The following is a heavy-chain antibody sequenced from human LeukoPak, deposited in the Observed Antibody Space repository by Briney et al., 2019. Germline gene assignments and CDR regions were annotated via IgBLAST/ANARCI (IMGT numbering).Heavy chain of an antibody. Sequence: SETLSLTCTVSGGSISSYYWSWIRQPPGKGLEWIGYIYYSGSTNYNPSLKSRVTISVDTSKNQFSLKLSSVTAADTAVYYCARSEPLKSSSSWYVGYYYYYMDVWGKGTTVTVSS. V-gene: IGHV4-59*01. J-gene: IGHJ6*03. D-gene: IGHD6-13*01. CDR1: GGSISSYY. CDR3: ARSEPLKSSSSWYVGYYYYYMDV. CDR2: IYYSGST.